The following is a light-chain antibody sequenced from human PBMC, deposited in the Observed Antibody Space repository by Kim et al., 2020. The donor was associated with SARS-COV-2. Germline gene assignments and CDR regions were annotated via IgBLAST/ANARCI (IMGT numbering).Light chain of an antibody. CDR1: SLRSYY. CDR2: GKN. J-gene: IGLJ7*01. V-gene: IGLV3-19*01. Sequence: ALGQTVRITCQGDSLRSYYASWYQQKPGQAPVLVIYGKNNRPSGIPDRFSGSSSGNTASLTITGAQAEDEADYYCNSRDSSGNLFVFGGGTQLTVL. CDR3: NSRDSSGNLFV.